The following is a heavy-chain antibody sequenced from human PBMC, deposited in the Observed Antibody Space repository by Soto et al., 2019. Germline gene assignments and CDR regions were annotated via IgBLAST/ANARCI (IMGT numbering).Heavy chain of an antibody. V-gene: IGHV3-13*01. CDR2: IGTAGDT. Sequence: XXSLRLSCAASGFTFSSYDMHWVPQATGKGLEWVSAIGTAGDTYYPGSVKGRFTISRENAKNSLYLQMNSLRAGDTALYYCARGWLATGGSLSYMDVWGKGTTVTVSS. J-gene: IGHJ6*03. CDR3: ARGWLATGGSLSYMDV. D-gene: IGHD6-13*01. CDR1: GFTFSSYD.